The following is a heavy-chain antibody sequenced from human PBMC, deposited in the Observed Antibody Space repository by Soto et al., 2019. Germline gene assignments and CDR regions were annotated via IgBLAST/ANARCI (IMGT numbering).Heavy chain of an antibody. V-gene: IGHV1-18*04. CDR3: ASTDVVVVAGTYYYYGMDV. CDR1: GYTFTSYG. Sequence: GASVKVSCKASGYTFTSYGISWVRQAPGQGLEWMGWISAYNGNTNYAQKLQGRVTMTTDTSTSTAYMELRSLRSDDTAVYYCASTDVVVVAGTYYYYGMDVWGQGTTVTVSS. D-gene: IGHD2-15*01. CDR2: ISAYNGNT. J-gene: IGHJ6*02.